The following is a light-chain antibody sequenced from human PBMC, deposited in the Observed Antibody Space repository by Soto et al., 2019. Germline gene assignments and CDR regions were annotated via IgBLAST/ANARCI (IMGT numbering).Light chain of an antibody. J-gene: IGKJ1*01. CDR3: QQSYSSPPT. Sequence: DIQMTQSPSSLSASVEDRVIITCRASQSISNHLNWYQQKPGKAPKLLIFAASSLQSGVPSRFSGSRSGPDFTLTTSSLQPEYFATYYCQQSYSSPPTFGQGTKVDIK. CDR2: AAS. V-gene: IGKV1-39*01. CDR1: QSISNH.